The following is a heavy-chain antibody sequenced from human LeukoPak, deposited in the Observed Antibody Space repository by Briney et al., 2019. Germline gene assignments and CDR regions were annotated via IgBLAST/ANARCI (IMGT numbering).Heavy chain of an antibody. CDR2: ISNDGNTK. D-gene: IGHD3-9*01. V-gene: IGHV3-30*18. CDR3: AKDRYYEIRGWFDP. CDR1: GFTFSNYG. J-gene: IGHJ5*02. Sequence: GGSLRLSCAASGFTFSNYGFHWVRQAPGKGLEWVALISNDGNTKYYADSLKGRFTISRDNSKNSLYLQMNSLRVEDTAVYYCAKDRYYEIRGWFDPWGQGTLVAVSS.